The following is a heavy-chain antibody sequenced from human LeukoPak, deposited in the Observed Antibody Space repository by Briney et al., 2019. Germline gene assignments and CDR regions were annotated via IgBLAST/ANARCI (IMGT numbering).Heavy chain of an antibody. CDR2: LTGSGWST. Sequence: ETLSLTCTVSGGSISSGGYYWSWVRQTPVKGLEWVSSLTGSGWSTFYADSVQGRFTISRDNSKDTLYLQMNSLRAEDTAVYYCAKHQQMVQGVPHAFDIWGQGTMVTVSS. V-gene: IGHV3-23*01. CDR1: GGSISSGGYY. CDR3: AKHQQMVQGVPHAFDI. J-gene: IGHJ3*02. D-gene: IGHD3-10*01.